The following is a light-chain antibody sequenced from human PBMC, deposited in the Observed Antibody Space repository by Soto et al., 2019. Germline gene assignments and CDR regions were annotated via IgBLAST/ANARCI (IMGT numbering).Light chain of an antibody. CDR2: ATS. CDR3: QQYGDWPLT. V-gene: IGKV3-15*01. CDR1: QSVGNN. Sequence: EIVVTQSPATLSVSPGERATLSCRASQSVGNNFAWYQQKPGQAPRLLIFATSTRATGVQARFSGSGSGTEFTPTISRLQSEDFAVYYCQQYGDWPLTFGGGAKVEIE. J-gene: IGKJ4*01.